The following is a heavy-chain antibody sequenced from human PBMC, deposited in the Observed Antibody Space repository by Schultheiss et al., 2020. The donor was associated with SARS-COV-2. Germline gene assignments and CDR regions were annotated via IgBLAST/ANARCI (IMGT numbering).Heavy chain of an antibody. J-gene: IGHJ5*02. V-gene: IGHV4-59*10. Sequence: SETLSLTCAVYGGSFSGYYWSWIRQPPGKGLEWIGRIYTSGSTNYNPSLKSRVTISVDTSKNQFSLKLSSVTAADTAVYYCARVGADYDFWSGYSQWFDPWGQGTLVTVSS. CDR3: ARVGADYDFWSGYSQWFDP. CDR1: GGSFSGYY. CDR2: IYTSGST. D-gene: IGHD3-3*01.